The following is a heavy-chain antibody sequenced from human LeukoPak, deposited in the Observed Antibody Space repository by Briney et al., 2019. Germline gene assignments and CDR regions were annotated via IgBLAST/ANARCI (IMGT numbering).Heavy chain of an antibody. CDR1: GGSFSGYY. Sequence: SETLSLTCAVYGGSFSGYYWSWIRQPPGKGLERIGEINHSGSTNYNPSLKSRVTISVDTSKNQFSLKLSSVTAADTAVYYCARVDDILTGDAFDIWGQGTMVTVSS. V-gene: IGHV4-34*01. D-gene: IGHD3-9*01. CDR2: INHSGST. CDR3: ARVDDILTGDAFDI. J-gene: IGHJ3*02.